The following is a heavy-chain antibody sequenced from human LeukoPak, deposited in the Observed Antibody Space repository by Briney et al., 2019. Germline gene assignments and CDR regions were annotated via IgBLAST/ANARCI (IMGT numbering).Heavy chain of an antibody. CDR3: ARVGGTYDSSGYNAFDI. CDR2: INPSGGST. V-gene: IGHV1-46*01. Sequence: ASVKVSCKASGYTFTSYDINWVRQAPGQGLEWMGIINPSGGSTSYAQKFQGRVTMTRDTSTSTVYMELSSLRSEDTAVYYCARVGGTYDSSGYNAFDIWGQGTMVTVSS. J-gene: IGHJ3*02. CDR1: GYTFTSYD. D-gene: IGHD3-22*01.